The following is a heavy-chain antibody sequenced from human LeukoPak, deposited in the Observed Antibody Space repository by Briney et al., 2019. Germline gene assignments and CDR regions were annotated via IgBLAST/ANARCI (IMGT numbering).Heavy chain of an antibody. D-gene: IGHD3-22*01. Sequence: PSETLSLTCAVYGGSFSGYYWSWIRQPPGKGLEWIGEINHSGSTNYNPSLKSRVTISVDTSKNQFSLKLSSVTAAGTAVYYCARVVEDYYDSSGFSADDAFDIWGQGTMVTVSS. J-gene: IGHJ3*02. V-gene: IGHV4-34*01. CDR2: INHSGST. CDR1: GGSFSGYY. CDR3: ARVVEDYYDSSGFSADDAFDI.